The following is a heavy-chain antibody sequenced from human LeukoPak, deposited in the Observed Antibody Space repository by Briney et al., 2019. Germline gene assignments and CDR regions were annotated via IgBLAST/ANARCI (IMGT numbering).Heavy chain of an antibody. V-gene: IGHV1-69*13. Sequence: ASVKVSFKASGGTFSIYAISWVRQAPGQGLEWMGGIIPIFGTANYAQKFQGRVTITADESTSTAYMELSSLRSEDTAVYYCAGNVDTAMFGNYWGQGTLVTVSS. J-gene: IGHJ4*02. CDR1: GGTFSIYA. D-gene: IGHD5-18*01. CDR3: AGNVDTAMFGNY. CDR2: IIPIFGTA.